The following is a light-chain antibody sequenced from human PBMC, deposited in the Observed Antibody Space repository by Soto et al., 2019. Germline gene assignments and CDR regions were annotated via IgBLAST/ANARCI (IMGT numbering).Light chain of an antibody. J-gene: IGKJ1*01. Sequence: DIQMTQSPSTLSGSVGDRVTITCRASQTISSWLAWYQQKPGKAPKLLIYKASTLKSGVPSRFSGSGSRTEFTLTISSLQPDDFATYYGQHYNSYSEAFGQGTNVELK. CDR2: KAS. CDR3: QHYNSYSEA. V-gene: IGKV1-5*03. CDR1: QTISSW.